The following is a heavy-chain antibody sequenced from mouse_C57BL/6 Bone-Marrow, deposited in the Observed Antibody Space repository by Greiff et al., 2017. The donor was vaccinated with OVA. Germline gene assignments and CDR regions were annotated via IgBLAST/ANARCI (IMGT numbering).Heavy chain of an antibody. CDR1: GYTFTSYL. CDR2: IYPGSGST. D-gene: IGHD2-12*01. CDR3: YDDYFDY. J-gene: IGHJ2*01. V-gene: IGHV1-55*01. Sequence: QVQLKQPGAELVKPGASVKMSCKASGYTFTSYLITWVKQRPGQGLEWIGDIYPGSGSTNYNEKFKSKATLTVDTSSSTAYMQPSSLTSEDSAVYYCYDDYFDYWGQGTTLTGSS.